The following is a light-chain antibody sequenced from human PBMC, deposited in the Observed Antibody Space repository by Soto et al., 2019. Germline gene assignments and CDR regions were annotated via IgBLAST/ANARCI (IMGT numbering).Light chain of an antibody. CDR2: DVS. CDR3: QQSYSTPRWT. V-gene: IGKV1-39*01. J-gene: IGKJ1*01. Sequence: TPSPYPLPPFVGVCVPLTCRASQSNSSWLALYQQKPRTATKLLIYDVSGLQSEVPSRFSFSGSGTDFSLTISSRQPEDFETYYCQQSYSTPRWTFGQGTKVDI. CDR1: QSNSSW.